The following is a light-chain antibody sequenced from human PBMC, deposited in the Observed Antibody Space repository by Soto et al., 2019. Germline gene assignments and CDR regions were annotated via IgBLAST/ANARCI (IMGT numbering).Light chain of an antibody. Sequence: QSVLTQPASVSGSPGQSITISCTGTSRDVGSYNLVSWYQHHPGKAPKLMIYEVSKRHSGVYNHFSGSNSGNTAPLTFFGFQAGDEADYHCCSYEGSRTFPYVFGTGTRVTV. V-gene: IGLV2-23*02. J-gene: IGLJ1*01. CDR2: EVS. CDR1: SRDVGSYNL. CDR3: CSYEGSRTFPYV.